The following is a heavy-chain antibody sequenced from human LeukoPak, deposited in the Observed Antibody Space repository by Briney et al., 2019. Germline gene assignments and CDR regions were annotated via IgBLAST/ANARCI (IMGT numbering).Heavy chain of an antibody. D-gene: IGHD3-3*01. V-gene: IGHV3-23*01. CDR2: ISGGGDST. Sequence: GGSLRLSCAASGFTFSSYDMSWVRQAPGKGLEWVPSISGGGDSTSYADAVKGRFTISRDNSKNTLFLQMNSLRAEDTAVYYCAKRLAMNLRFLEGTFYFDSWGQGTLVTVSS. CDR1: GFTFSSYD. J-gene: IGHJ4*02. CDR3: AKRLAMNLRFLEGTFYFDS.